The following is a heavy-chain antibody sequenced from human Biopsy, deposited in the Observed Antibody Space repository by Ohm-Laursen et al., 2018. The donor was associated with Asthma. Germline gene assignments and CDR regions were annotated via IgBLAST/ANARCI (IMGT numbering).Heavy chain of an antibody. J-gene: IGHJ6*02. CDR3: ARAVDYSHYYGIDV. CDR1: GYTFNSDG. D-gene: IGHD3-10*01. V-gene: IGHV1-18*01. CDR2: ISVYNGNT. Sequence: ASVKVSCKASGYTFNSDGITWVRQAPGQGLEWMGGISVYNGNTKVAQKLQDRVTMITDTSTSTAYMELSSLRSDDTAVYFCARAVDYSHYYGIDVWGQGTTVTVS.